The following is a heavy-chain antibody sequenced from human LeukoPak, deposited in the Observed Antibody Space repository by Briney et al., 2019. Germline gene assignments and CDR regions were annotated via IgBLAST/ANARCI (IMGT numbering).Heavy chain of an antibody. Sequence: PSETLSFTCTVPACSISTYSWSGTRQPPGKGLEWCGYNYYRGRTNSNPSLKSPVTTSVDTSKNQFSLTLRSVTAADTAVYYCARASPHTIAYCGGDCYGSAFDSWGQGTMVTASS. V-gene: IGHV4-59*01. CDR3: ARASPHTIAYCGGDCYGSAFDS. CDR2: NYYRGRT. D-gene: IGHD2-21*02. J-gene: IGHJ3*02. CDR1: ACSISTYS.